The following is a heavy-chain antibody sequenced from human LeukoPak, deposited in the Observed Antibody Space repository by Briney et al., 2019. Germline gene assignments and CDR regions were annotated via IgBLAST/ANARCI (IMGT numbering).Heavy chain of an antibody. D-gene: IGHD6-19*01. Sequence: GGSLRLSCVGYGFIFSNYNMNWVRQAPGKGLEWVSSSIGTQKYYADSVKGRFTISRDNAKKSVYLQMNSLSAEDTAVYFCASPIVVAGHDALDMWGQGTTVAVSS. CDR3: ASPIVVAGHDALDM. CDR2: SIGTQK. J-gene: IGHJ3*02. CDR1: GFIFSNYN. V-gene: IGHV3-21*01.